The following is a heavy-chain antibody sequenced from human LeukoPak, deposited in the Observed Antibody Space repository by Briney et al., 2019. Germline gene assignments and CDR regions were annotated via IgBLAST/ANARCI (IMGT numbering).Heavy chain of an antibody. V-gene: IGHV3-21*01. CDR3: ARGFGQLHY. D-gene: IGHD3-10*01. Sequence: GGSLRLSCAASGFTFSSYSMNWVRQAPGKGLEWVSSISSSSSYIYYADSVKGRFTISRDNAKNALYLQMSSLRVDDTAVYYCARGFGQLHYWGQGILVAVSS. J-gene: IGHJ4*02. CDR1: GFTFSSYS. CDR2: ISSSSSYI.